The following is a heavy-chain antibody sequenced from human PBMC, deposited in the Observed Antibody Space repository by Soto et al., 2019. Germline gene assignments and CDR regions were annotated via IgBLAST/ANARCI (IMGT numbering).Heavy chain of an antibody. Sequence: KPSETLSLTSSVSGVSISSYFWSWIRQAPGGGLEWIGYTYHRGSTNYSPSLKSRVAISLDTSENQFSLKVNSVTAADTAVYYCARIGGYHGPLDYWGQGTPVTVSS. CDR1: GVSISSYF. D-gene: IGHD6-25*01. J-gene: IGHJ4*02. V-gene: IGHV4-59*01. CDR2: TYHRGST. CDR3: ARIGGYHGPLDY.